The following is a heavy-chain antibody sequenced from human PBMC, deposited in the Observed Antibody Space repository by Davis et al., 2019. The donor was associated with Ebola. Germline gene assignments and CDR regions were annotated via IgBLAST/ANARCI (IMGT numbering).Heavy chain of an antibody. CDR2: IYSGGST. J-gene: IGHJ4*02. D-gene: IGHD3-3*01. Sequence: GESLKISCAASGFTFRSYGMHWVRQAPGKGLEWVSVIYSGGSTYYADSVKGRFTISRDNSKNTLYLQMNSLRAEDTAVYYCARAGRTIFGVVVGNYFDYWGQGTLVTVSS. CDR3: ARAGRTIFGVVVGNYFDY. CDR1: GFTFRSYG. V-gene: IGHV3-53*01.